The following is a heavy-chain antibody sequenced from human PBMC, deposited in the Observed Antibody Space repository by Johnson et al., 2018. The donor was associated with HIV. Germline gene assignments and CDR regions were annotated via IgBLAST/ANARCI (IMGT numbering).Heavy chain of an antibody. V-gene: IGHV3-33*06. D-gene: IGHD6-13*01. CDR1: GFTFSNYG. J-gene: IGHJ3*02. Sequence: QVQLVESGGGVVQPGRSLRLSCAASGFTFSNYGMHWFRQAPGKGLEWVAVIWFDGNNKHYSDSVKGRFTISRDNSNNILYLQMNSLRVEDTAVYYCAKVAVATAAGGVALDIWGPGTMVTVS. CDR2: IWFDGNNK. CDR3: AKVAVATAAGGVALDI.